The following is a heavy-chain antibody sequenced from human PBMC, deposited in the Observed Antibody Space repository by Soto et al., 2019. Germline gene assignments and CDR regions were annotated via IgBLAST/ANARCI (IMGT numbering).Heavy chain of an antibody. Sequence: LRLSCAASGFTFSSYWMHWVRQAPGKGLVWVSRINSDGSSTSYADSVKGRFTISRDNAKNTLYLQVNSLRAEDTAVYYCARAGYNWNYDWFDPWGQGTLVTVSS. V-gene: IGHV3-74*01. CDR3: ARAGYNWNYDWFDP. D-gene: IGHD1-7*01. CDR2: INSDGSST. CDR1: GFTFSSYW. J-gene: IGHJ5*02.